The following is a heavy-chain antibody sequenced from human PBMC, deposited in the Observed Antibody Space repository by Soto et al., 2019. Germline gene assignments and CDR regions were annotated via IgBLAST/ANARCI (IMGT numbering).Heavy chain of an antibody. CDR2: ISDGGSNK. CDR1: GFTFSNYG. Sequence: QVQLVESEGGVVQPGRSLRLSCTASGFTFSNYGMHWVRQAPGKGLEWVAVISDGGSNKDYADSVRGRFTISRDNSKNTLYLQMNSLTAQDTAMYYCARGSIVVISRDWLDPWGQGTLVTVSS. V-gene: IGHV3-30*03. D-gene: IGHD3-22*01. CDR3: ARGSIVVISRDWLDP. J-gene: IGHJ5*02.